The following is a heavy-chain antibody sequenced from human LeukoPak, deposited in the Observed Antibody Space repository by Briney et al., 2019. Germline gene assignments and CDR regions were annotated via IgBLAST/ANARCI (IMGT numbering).Heavy chain of an antibody. Sequence: GASVEVSCKASGYTFTSYDINWVRQATGQGLEWMGWMNPNSGNTGYAQKFQGRVTMTRNTSISTAYMELSSLRSEDTAVYYCARVSADCSGGSCQWDYWGQGTLVTVSS. CDR1: GYTFTSYD. V-gene: IGHV1-8*01. CDR2: MNPNSGNT. J-gene: IGHJ4*02. D-gene: IGHD2-15*01. CDR3: ARVSADCSGGSCQWDY.